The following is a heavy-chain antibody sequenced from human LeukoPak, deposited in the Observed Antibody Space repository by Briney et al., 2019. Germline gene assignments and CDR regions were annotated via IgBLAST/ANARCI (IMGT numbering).Heavy chain of an antibody. CDR1: GDSVSSNSAA. Sequence: SQTLSLTCAISGDSVSSNSAAWNWIRQSPSRGLEWLRRTYYGSKWYNDYAVSVKSRITINPDTSKNQFSLQLNSVTPEDTAVYYCARDTTSGSSSWFYFDYWGQGTLVTVSS. V-gene: IGHV6-1*01. D-gene: IGHD6-13*01. CDR3: ARDTTSGSSSWFYFDY. J-gene: IGHJ4*02. CDR2: TYYGSKWYN.